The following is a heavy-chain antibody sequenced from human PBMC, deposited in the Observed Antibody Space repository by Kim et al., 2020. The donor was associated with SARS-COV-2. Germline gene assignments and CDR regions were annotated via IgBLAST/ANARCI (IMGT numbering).Heavy chain of an antibody. Sequence: TYYADSVKGRFTISRDNSKNTLYLQMNSLRAEDTAVYYCAATAVAGTGDYWGQGTLVTVSS. CDR3: AATAVAGTGDY. J-gene: IGHJ4*02. V-gene: IGHV3-66*01. CDR2: T. D-gene: IGHD6-19*01.